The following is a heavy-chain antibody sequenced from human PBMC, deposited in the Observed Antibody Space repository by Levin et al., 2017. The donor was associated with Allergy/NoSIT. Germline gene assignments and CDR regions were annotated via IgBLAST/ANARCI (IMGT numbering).Heavy chain of an antibody. D-gene: IGHD2/OR15-2a*01. J-gene: IGHJ4*02. CDR3: ATGGNQYYDY. CDR2: VNSDGSDT. V-gene: IGHV3-74*01. Sequence: PGESLKISCAASGLTFANYWMHWVRQVPGKGLVWLCRVNSDGSDTVYADSVKGRLTISRDNAKNTLYLQMSSLRAEDTAVYYCATGGNQYYDYWGQGTLVTVSS. CDR1: GLTFANYW.